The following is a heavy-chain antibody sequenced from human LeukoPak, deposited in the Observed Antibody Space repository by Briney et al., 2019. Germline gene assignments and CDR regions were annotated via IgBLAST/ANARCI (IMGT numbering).Heavy chain of an antibody. CDR3: ARAFYGGNIDY. CDR2: FHYSGST. V-gene: IGHV4-59*01. J-gene: IGHJ4*02. D-gene: IGHD4-23*01. Sequence: PSETLFLTCTVSGGSTSSYYWSWIRQPPGKGLEWIGYFHYSGSTNYNPSLKSRVTISVDTSKNLFSLKLSSVTAADTAVYYCARAFYGGNIDYWGQGTLVTVSS. CDR1: GGSTSSYY.